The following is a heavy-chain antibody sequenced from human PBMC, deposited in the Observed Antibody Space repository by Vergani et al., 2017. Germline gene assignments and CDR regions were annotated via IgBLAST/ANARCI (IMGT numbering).Heavy chain of an antibody. J-gene: IGHJ6*02. V-gene: IGHV1-69*01. D-gene: IGHD3-3*01. Sequence: QVQLVQSGAEVKKPGSSVKVSCKASGGTFSSYAISWVRQAPGQGLEWMGGIIPIFGTANYAQKFQGRVTLTAGESTGTAYMGLSSRRSEDTAVYYWARGLITIFGVVGGDYYYGMDVWGQGTTVTVSS. CDR1: GGTFSSYA. CDR3: ARGLITIFGVVGGDYYYGMDV. CDR2: IIPIFGTA.